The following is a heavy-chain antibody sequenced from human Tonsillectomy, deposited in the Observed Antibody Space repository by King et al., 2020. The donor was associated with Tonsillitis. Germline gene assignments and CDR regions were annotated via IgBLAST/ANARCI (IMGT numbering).Heavy chain of an antibody. J-gene: IGHJ4*02. Sequence: VQLVESGGGLVQPGGSLRISCAASGFTFSNYAMTGVRQAPGKWLEGVSVIRGGGGSTYYADSVKGRFIVSRDDSKNKLLLQMNSRRPEDTAVDYCAKQISSSALYRGFDYWGLGTLVTVPS. CDR3: AKQISSSALYRGFDY. CDR2: IRGGGGST. V-gene: IGHV3-23*04. D-gene: IGHD6-19*01. CDR1: GFTFSNYA.